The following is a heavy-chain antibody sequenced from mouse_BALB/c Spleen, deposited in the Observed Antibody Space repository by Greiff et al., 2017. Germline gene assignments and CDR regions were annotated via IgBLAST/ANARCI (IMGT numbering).Heavy chain of an antibody. CDR1: GYTFTSYW. D-gene: IGHD2-1*01. Sequence: VQLQQSGAELAKPGASVKMSCKASGYTFTSYWMHWVKQRPGQGLEWIGYINPSTGYTEYNQKFKDKATLTAEKSSSTAYMQLSSLTSEDSAVYYCARDGNYVWYFDVWGAGTTVTVSS. J-gene: IGHJ1*01. CDR3: ARDGNYVWYFDV. V-gene: IGHV1-7*01. CDR2: INPSTGYT.